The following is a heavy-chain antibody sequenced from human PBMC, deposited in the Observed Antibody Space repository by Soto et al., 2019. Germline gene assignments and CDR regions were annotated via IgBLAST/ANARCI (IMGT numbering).Heavy chain of an antibody. J-gene: IGHJ4*02. D-gene: IGHD4-17*01. CDR3: AKDLSSYDYGDWGGGYYFDY. CDR1: GFTFSSYG. V-gene: IGHV3-30*18. Sequence: GGSLRLSCAASGFTFSSYGMHWVRQAPGKGLEWVAVISYDGSNKYYADSVKGRFTISRDNSKNTLYLQMNSLRAEDTAVYYCAKDLSSYDYGDWGGGYYFDYWGQGTLVTVSS. CDR2: ISYDGSNK.